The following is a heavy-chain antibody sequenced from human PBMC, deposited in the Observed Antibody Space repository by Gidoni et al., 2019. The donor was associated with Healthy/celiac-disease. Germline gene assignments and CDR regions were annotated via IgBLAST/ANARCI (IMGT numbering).Heavy chain of an antibody. CDR3: ARASYGYPYYYYMDV. J-gene: IGHJ6*03. V-gene: IGHV4-34*01. Sequence: QVQLQQWGPGLLTPSETLSLTCAAYGGSFSGYYWSWIRQPPGKGLEWIGEINHSGSTNYNPSLKSRVTISVDTSKNQFSLKLSSVTAADTAVYYCARASYGYPYYYYMDVWGKGTTVTVSS. D-gene: IGHD3-16*02. CDR1: GGSFSGYY. CDR2: INHSGST.